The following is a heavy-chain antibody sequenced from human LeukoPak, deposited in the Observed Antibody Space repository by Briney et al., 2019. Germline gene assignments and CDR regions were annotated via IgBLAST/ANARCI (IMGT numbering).Heavy chain of an antibody. J-gene: IGHJ4*02. CDR3: ARDQYDTWSRRGNFDS. CDR2: IKLDGSEK. CDR1: GFTFGKYW. Sequence: GGSLRLSCVASGFTFGKYWMSWARQAPGKGLEWVANIKLDGSEKNYVDSVKGRFTISRDNTKNSLYLQMNSLRVEDTAVFYCARDQYDTWSRRGNFDSWGQGTLVIVSS. V-gene: IGHV3-7*03. D-gene: IGHD3-3*01.